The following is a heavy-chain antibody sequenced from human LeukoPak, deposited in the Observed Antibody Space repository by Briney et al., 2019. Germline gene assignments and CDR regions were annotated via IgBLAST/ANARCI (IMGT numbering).Heavy chain of an antibody. D-gene: IGHD5-18*01. CDR2: ISMDGVNT. CDR1: GFTFDYYT. V-gene: IGHV3-43*01. J-gene: IGHJ4*02. CDR3: VKGRRRGYAYGTLES. Sequence: GGSLRLSCAASGFTFDYYTMYWVRQGPEKGLEWVSLISMDGVNTFYADSVKGRFIISRDNNKNSLYLQMNGLRTDDTGLYYCVKGRRRGYAYGTLESWGQGTLVTVSS.